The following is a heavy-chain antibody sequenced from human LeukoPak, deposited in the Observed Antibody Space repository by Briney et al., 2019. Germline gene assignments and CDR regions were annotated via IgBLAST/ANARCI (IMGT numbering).Heavy chain of an antibody. CDR2: INPSGGST. CDR1: GYTFTSYY. Sequence: ASVKVSCRASGYTFTSYYMHWVRQAPGQGLEWMGIINPSGGSTSYAQKFQGRVTMTRDTSTSTVYMELSSLRSEDTAVYYCAVRASMVRGVITMDVWGQGTTVTVSS. J-gene: IGHJ6*02. CDR3: AVRASMVRGVITMDV. D-gene: IGHD3-10*01. V-gene: IGHV1-46*01.